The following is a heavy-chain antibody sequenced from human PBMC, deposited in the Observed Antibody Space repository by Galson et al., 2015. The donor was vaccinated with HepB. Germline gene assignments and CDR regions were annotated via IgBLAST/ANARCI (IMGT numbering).Heavy chain of an antibody. CDR2: IKPDGSEG. J-gene: IGHJ4*02. V-gene: IGHV3-7*01. CDR1: GSTFSSYW. D-gene: IGHD3-16*01. CDR3: ARRWGRDY. Sequence: SLRLSCAASGSTFSSYWMTWVRQAPGKGLEWVANIKPDGSEGYYVDSVKGRFTISRDNAKNSLYLQMNSLRVEDTAVYYCARRWGRDYWGQGTLVTVSS.